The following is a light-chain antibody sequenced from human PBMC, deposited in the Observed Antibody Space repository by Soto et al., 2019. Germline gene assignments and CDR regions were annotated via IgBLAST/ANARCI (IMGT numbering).Light chain of an antibody. Sequence: QSVLTQPASMSGSPGQSLTISCSGTSSDIGGYDFVSWYRQQPGKAPKLLIYEVSHRPSGVSSRLSASKSGNTASLTISGLQAEDEGDYYCSSYTISSTTVFGTGTKVTVL. CDR2: EVS. V-gene: IGLV2-14*01. CDR3: SSYTISSTTV. J-gene: IGLJ1*01. CDR1: SSDIGGYDF.